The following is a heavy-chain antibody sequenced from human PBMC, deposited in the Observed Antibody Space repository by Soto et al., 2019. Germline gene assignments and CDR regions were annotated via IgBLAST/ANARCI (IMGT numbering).Heavy chain of an antibody. Sequence: KPXGSLRLSCSASGFTFSSYSMNWVRQAPGKGLEWVSSISSSSSYIYYADSVKGRFTISRDNAKNSLYLQMNSLRAEDTAVYYCARVRGDLWFGEGFDYWGQGTLVTVSS. D-gene: IGHD3-10*01. CDR2: ISSSSSYI. J-gene: IGHJ4*02. V-gene: IGHV3-21*01. CDR3: ARVRGDLWFGEGFDY. CDR1: GFTFSSYS.